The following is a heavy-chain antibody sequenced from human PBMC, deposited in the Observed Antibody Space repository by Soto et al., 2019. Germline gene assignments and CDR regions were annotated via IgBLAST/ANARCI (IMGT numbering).Heavy chain of an antibody. D-gene: IGHD3-3*01. J-gene: IGHJ6*02. CDR1: GYTFTSYY. V-gene: IGHV1-46*01. Sequence: GASVKVSCKASGYTFTSYYMHWVRQAPGQGLEWMGIINPSGGSTSYAQKFQGRVTMTRDTSTSTVYMELSSLRSEDTAVYYCARDLGSIITIFGVVISEYYGMDVWG. CDR3: ARDLGSIITIFGVVISEYYGMDV. CDR2: INPSGGST.